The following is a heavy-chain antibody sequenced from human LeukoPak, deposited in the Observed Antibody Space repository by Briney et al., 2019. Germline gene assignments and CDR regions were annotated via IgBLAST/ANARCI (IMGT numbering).Heavy chain of an antibody. CDR1: GGSISSSSYY. D-gene: IGHD6-19*01. Sequence: SETLSLTCTVSGGSISSSSYYWGWIRQPPGKGLEWIGSIYYSGSTYYNPSLKSRVTISVDTSKNQFSLKVSSVTAADTAVYYCARTVAGEFDYWGQGTLVTVSS. J-gene: IGHJ4*02. CDR3: ARTVAGEFDY. V-gene: IGHV4-39*01. CDR2: IYYSGST.